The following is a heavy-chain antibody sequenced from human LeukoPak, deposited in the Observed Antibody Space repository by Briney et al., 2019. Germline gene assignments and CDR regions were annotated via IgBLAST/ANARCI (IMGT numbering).Heavy chain of an antibody. J-gene: IGHJ4*02. CDR2: ISGSGGST. V-gene: IGHV3-23*01. Sequence: GGSLRLSCAASGFTFSSYAMSWVRQAPGKGLEWVSAISGSGGSTYYADSVKGRFTISRDTSKNTLYLQMNSLRAEDTAVYYCAKYVNHCDILTGCFDYWGQGTLVTVSS. CDR3: AKYVNHCDILTGCFDY. D-gene: IGHD3-9*01. CDR1: GFTFSSYA.